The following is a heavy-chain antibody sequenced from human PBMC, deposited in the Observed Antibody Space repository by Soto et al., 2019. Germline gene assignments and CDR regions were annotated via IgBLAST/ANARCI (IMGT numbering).Heavy chain of an antibody. CDR2: IYYSGST. CDR3: ARVPDSYNWFDP. Sequence: PSENLYLTCTFPFGCSSGGGYYFSWFRQHPGKGLEWIGYIYYSGSTYYNPSLKSRVTISVDTSKNQFSLKLSSVTAADTAVYYCARVPDSYNWFDPWGQGTLVTVS. V-gene: IGHV4-31*03. J-gene: IGHJ5*02. D-gene: IGHD2-15*01. CDR1: FGCSSGGGYY.